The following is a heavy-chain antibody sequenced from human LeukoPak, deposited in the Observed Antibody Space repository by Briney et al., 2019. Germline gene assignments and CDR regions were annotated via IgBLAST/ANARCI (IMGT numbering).Heavy chain of an antibody. CDR1: GGSISSGSYY. V-gene: IGHV4-61*02. CDR3: ARRRLVWDAFDI. D-gene: IGHD6-25*01. CDR2: IYTSGST. J-gene: IGHJ3*02. Sequence: SETLSLTCTVSGGSISSGSYYWSWIRQPAGKGLEWIGRIYTSGSTNYNPSLKSRVTISVDTSKNQFSLKLSSVTAADTAVYYCARRRLVWDAFDIWGQGTMVTVSS.